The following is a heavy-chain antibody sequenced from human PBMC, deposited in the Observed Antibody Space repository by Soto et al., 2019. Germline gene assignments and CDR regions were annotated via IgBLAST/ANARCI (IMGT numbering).Heavy chain of an antibody. J-gene: IGHJ4*02. Sequence: SETLSLTCTVSGGSISSGDYYWSWIRQPPGKGLEWIGYIYYSGSTYYNPSLKSRVTISVDTSKNQFSLKLSSVTAADTAVYYCARGHLGITTTGTWYDFDYWGQGTLVTVSS. D-gene: IGHD2-15*01. CDR1: GGSISSGDYY. V-gene: IGHV4-30-4*02. CDR3: ARGHLGITTTGTWYDFDY. CDR2: IYYSGST.